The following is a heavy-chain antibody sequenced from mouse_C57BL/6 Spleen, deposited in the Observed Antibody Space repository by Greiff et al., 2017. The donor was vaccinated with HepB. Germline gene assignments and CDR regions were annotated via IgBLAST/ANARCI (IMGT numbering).Heavy chain of an antibody. J-gene: IGHJ3*01. CDR2: IYPGSGST. D-gene: IGHD2-3*01. Sequence: QVQLKQPGAELVKPGASVKMSCKASGYTFTSYWITWVKQRPGQGLEWIGDIYPGSGSTNYNEKFKSKATLTVDTSSSTAYMQLSSLTSEDSAVYYCARGDGYYGWFAYWGQGTLVTVSA. CDR3: ARGDGYYGWFAY. CDR1: GYTFTSYW. V-gene: IGHV1-55*01.